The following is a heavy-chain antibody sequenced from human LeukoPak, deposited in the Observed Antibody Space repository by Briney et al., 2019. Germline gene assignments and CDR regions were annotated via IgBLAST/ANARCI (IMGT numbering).Heavy chain of an antibody. D-gene: IGHD2-2*01. V-gene: IGHV5-51*01. CDR3: ARPLIYCSSTSCSPNYFDY. J-gene: IGHJ4*02. CDR1: GYSFTSYW. Sequence: GESLKISCKGSGYSFTSYWIGWGRQMPGKGLEGMGIIYPGDSDTRYSPSFQGQVTISADKSISTAYLQWSSLKASDTAMYYCARPLIYCSSTSCSPNYFDYWGQGTLVTVSS. CDR2: IYPGDSDT.